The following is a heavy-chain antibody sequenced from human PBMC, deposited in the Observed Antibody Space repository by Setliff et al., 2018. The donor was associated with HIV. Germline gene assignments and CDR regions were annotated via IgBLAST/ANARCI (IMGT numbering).Heavy chain of an antibody. CDR2: INWNGGVM. V-gene: IGHV3-9*01. CDR1: GFSFSEYA. D-gene: IGHD6-19*01. Sequence: PGGSLRLSCAGSGFSFSEYAFHWVRQVPGKGLEWVSGINWNGGVMGYLDSTRGRFTISRDNVRKTLYLQMDSLTVDDTALYYCVKDATVAARNYYRMDVWGKGTTVTVSS. J-gene: IGHJ6*04. CDR3: VKDATVAARNYYRMDV.